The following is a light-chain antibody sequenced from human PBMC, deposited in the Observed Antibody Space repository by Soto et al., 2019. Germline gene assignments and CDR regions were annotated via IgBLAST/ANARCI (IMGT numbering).Light chain of an antibody. V-gene: IGLV2-14*03. J-gene: IGLJ1*01. CDR2: HVS. CDR1: SSDVGGYNY. Sequence: QSVLTQPASVSGSPGQSITMSCTGTSSDVGGYNYVSWYQQHPGKAPKLMIFHVSNRPSGVSNRFSGSKSGNTASLAISGLQAEDEAYYYCSSYTSSSTYVFGTGTKVTVL. CDR3: SSYTSSSTYV.